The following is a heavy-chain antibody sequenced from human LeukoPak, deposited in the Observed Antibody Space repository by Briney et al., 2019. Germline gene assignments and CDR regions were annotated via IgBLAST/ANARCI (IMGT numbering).Heavy chain of an antibody. CDR1: GGSISSYD. D-gene: IGHD5-12*01. J-gene: IGHJ5*02. V-gene: IGHV4-59*08. CDR2: IYYSGST. CDR3: ARTRIVATIKGGLFDP. Sequence: SETLSLTCTVSGGSISSYDWSWIRQPPGKGLEWIGYIYYSGSTNYNPSLKSRVTISVDTSKNQFSLKLSSVTAADTAVYYCARTRIVATIKGGLFDPWGQGTLVTVSS.